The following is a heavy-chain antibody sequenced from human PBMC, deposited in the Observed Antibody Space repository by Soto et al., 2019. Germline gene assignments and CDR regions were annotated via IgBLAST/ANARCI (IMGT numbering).Heavy chain of an antibody. Sequence: QVQLQESGPGLVKPSETLSLTCTVSGGSVSSGSYYWSWIRQPPGKGLEWIGYIYYSGSTNYNPSLKSRVTLSVDTSKNQFSLKLSSVTAADTAVYYCARDREKTHYYYGMDVWGQGTTVTVSS. CDR3: ARDREKTHYYYGMDV. CDR1: GGSVSSGSYY. J-gene: IGHJ6*02. V-gene: IGHV4-61*01. D-gene: IGHD3-10*01. CDR2: IYYSGST.